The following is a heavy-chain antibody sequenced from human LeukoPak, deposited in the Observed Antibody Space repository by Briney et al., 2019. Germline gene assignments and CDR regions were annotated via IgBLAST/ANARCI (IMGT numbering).Heavy chain of an antibody. J-gene: IGHJ4*02. D-gene: IGHD3-9*01. V-gene: IGHV3-11*01. CDR2: ISSSGSTI. CDR1: GFTFSDYY. Sequence: GGSLRLSCAASGFTFSDYYMSWIRQAPGKGLEWVSNISSSGSTIYYADSVKGRFTISRDNAKNSLYLQMNSLRAEDTAVYYCARVWVDYDILTGYLDYWGQGTLVTVSS. CDR3: ARVWVDYDILTGYLDY.